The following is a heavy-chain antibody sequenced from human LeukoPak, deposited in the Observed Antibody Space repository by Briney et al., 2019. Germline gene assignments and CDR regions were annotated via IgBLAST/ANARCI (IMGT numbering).Heavy chain of an antibody. J-gene: IGHJ4*02. CDR3: AREGGLQHHFDY. Sequence: SETLSLTCTVSGGSISSYYWSWIRQPPGKGLEWIGYIYYSGSTNYNPSLKSRVTISVDTSKNQFSLKLSSVTAADTAVYYCAREGGLQHHFDYWGQGTLVTVSS. D-gene: IGHD4-11*01. CDR2: IYYSGST. CDR1: GGSISSYY. V-gene: IGHV4-59*12.